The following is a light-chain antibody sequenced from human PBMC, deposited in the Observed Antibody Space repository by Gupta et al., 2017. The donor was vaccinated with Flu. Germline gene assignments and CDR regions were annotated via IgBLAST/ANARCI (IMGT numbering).Light chain of an antibody. J-gene: IGLJ3*02. Sequence: QSALTQPASVSGSPGQSITISCTGTSSDVGSYNLVSWYQQHPGKAPKLMIYEGSKRAAVVANSFSGSKSGNTASLTISVLQDEDEADYYFCSYAGSSTWVFGGGTKLTVL. V-gene: IGLV2-23*01. CDR1: SSDVGSYNL. CDR3: CSYAGSSTWV. CDR2: EGS.